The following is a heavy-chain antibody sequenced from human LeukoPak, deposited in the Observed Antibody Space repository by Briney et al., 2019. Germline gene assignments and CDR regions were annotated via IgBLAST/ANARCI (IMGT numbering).Heavy chain of an antibody. CDR1: GFTVTNFA. CDR3: VHPTGEGWFYFPY. J-gene: IGHJ4*02. D-gene: IGHD7-27*01. CDR2: IGGDADGT. Sequence: GGSLRLSCAASGFTVTNFAIAWVCQAPGKGLEWVAAIGGDADGTTYPDRVRGRFFLSRDSSKNTLYLQMNVLTVEDTAVYHCVHPTGEGWFYFPYWGQGTPVTVSS. V-gene: IGHV3-23*01.